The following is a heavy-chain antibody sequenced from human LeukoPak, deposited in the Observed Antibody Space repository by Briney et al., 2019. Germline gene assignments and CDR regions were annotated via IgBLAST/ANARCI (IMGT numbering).Heavy chain of an antibody. J-gene: IGHJ3*01. CDR3: ARASVEMTTINAFDV. CDR1: GYTFSSYG. Sequence: ASVKVSCKASGYTFSSYGINWVRQAPGQGLEWMGWISAFNGNTLYARNFRGRVIMTRDTSTSTAYMEMRSLSSDDTAVYYCARASVEMTTINAFDVWGQGTMVTVSS. D-gene: IGHD5-24*01. CDR2: ISAFNGNT. V-gene: IGHV1-18*01.